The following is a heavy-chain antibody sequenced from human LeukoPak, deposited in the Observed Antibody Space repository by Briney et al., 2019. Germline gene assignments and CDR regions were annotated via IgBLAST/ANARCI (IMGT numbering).Heavy chain of an antibody. CDR2: INPTGGST. J-gene: IGHJ4*02. CDR3: ARGPVVRGVTLSY. V-gene: IGHV1-46*01. D-gene: IGHD3-10*01. CDR1: GYTFTSYY. Sequence: GASVKVSCKASGYTFTSYYMHWVRQAPGQGLEWMGLINPTGGSTGYAQKFQGRVTMTRNTSISTAYMELSSLRSEDTAVYYCARGPVVRGVTLSYWGQGTLVTVSS.